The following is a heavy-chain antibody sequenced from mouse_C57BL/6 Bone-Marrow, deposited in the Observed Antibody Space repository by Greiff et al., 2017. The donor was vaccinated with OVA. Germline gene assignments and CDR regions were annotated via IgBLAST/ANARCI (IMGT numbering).Heavy chain of an antibody. CDR2: IFPGSGST. V-gene: IGHV1-75*01. Sequence: QVQLQQSGPELVKPGASVKISCKASGYTFTDYYINWVKQRPGQGLAWIGWIFPGSGSTSYNEKFKGKATLTVVNSSSTAYMLLSSLTSDDSAVYFFARYYGTDGYWGQGTTLTVSS. J-gene: IGHJ2*01. D-gene: IGHD1-1*01. CDR3: ARYYGTDGY. CDR1: GYTFTDYY.